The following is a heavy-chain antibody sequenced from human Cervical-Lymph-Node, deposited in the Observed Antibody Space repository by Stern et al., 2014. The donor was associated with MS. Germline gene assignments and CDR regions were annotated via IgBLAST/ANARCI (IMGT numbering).Heavy chain of an antibody. V-gene: IGHV3-72*01. D-gene: IGHD1-14*01. CDR1: GFTFTAPY. CDR3: ARIGPPLQDAFDI. J-gene: IGHJ3*02. Sequence: MQLVQSGGGLAHPGGSLGLSCAASGFTFTAPYLDGVPRAPGQGREWLGRFRKKGNRYSTEYAPSVKGKFTISRDDSKNSLYLQMNSLTTEDTAVYYCARIGPPLQDAFDIWGRGTMVTVSS. CDR2: FRKKGNRYST.